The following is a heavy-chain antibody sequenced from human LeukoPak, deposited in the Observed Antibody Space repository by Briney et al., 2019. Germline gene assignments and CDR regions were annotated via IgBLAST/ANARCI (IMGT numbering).Heavy chain of an antibody. J-gene: IGHJ4*02. V-gene: IGHV4-31*03. CDR1: GGSISSGGYY. CDR3: ARDRPLGGWYYFDY. Sequence: SQTLSLTCTVSGGSISSGGYYWSWIRQHPGKGLEWIGYIYYSGSTYYNPSLKSRVTISVDTSKNQFSLKLSSVTAADTAVYYCARDRPLGGWYYFDYWGQGTLVTVSS. D-gene: IGHD6-19*01. CDR2: IYYSGST.